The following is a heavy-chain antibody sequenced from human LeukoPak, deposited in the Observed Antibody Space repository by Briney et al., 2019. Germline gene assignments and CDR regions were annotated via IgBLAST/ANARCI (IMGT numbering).Heavy chain of an antibody. CDR2: VNHSGST. J-gene: IGHJ6*02. CDR3: ARGGGLDV. CDR1: GGSFSGNY. V-gene: IGHV4-34*01. Sequence: ASETLSLTCAVYGGSFSGNYWSWIRQPPGKGLEWIGEVNHSGSTTYNPSLKSRVTISVDTSKNQFSLKVSSVTAADTAVYYCARGGGLDVWGQGATVTVSS.